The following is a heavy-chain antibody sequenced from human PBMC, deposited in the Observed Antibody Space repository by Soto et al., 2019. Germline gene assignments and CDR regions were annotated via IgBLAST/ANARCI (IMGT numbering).Heavy chain of an antibody. Sequence: EVQLLESGGGLVQPGGSLRLSCAASGFTFSSYAMSWVRQAPGKGLEWDSAMSGSGGSTYYADSVKGRFTISRDNSKNTLYLQMNSLISEDTAVYYCAKESGTSTGGFDYWGQGTLVTVSS. CDR2: MSGSGGST. J-gene: IGHJ4*02. CDR3: AKESGTSTGGFDY. CDR1: GFTFSSYA. V-gene: IGHV3-23*01. D-gene: IGHD2-8*02.